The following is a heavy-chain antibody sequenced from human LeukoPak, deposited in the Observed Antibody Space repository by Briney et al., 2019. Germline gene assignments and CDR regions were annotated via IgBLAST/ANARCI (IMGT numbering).Heavy chain of an antibody. D-gene: IGHD6-19*01. Sequence: ASEKVSCKASGYTFTGYYMHWVRRAPGQGLEWMGRINPKNGGTDYAQKFQGRVTMTRDTSITTAYMELSGLRSDDTAVYYCARGFGSSGNWFDPWGQGTLVTVSS. CDR1: GYTFTGYY. CDR3: ARGFGSSGNWFDP. J-gene: IGHJ5*02. CDR2: INPKNGGT. V-gene: IGHV1-2*06.